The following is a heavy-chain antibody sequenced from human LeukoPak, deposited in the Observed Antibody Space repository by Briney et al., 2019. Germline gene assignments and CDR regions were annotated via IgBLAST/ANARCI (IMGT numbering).Heavy chain of an antibody. CDR3: AKEYGSGSYYPY. V-gene: IGHV3-23*01. CDR1: GFTFSSYG. Sequence: GGSLRLSCAASGFTFSSYGMNWVRQAPGKGLEWVSAISGSGGSTYYADSVKGRFTISRDNSKNTLYLQMNSLRAEDTAVYYCAKEYGSGSYYPYWGQGTLVTVSS. CDR2: ISGSGGST. D-gene: IGHD3-10*01. J-gene: IGHJ4*02.